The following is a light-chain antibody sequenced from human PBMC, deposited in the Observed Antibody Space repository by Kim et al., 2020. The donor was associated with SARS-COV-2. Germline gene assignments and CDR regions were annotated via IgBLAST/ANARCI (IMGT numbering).Light chain of an antibody. V-gene: IGLV6-57*01. CDR3: QCFDTSRGDWV. Sequence: NFMLTQPHSVSESPGQTITISCTRTSGNIASNYVQWYQQRPGSSPTTVIYEDTRRPSGVPDRFSGSVDSSSNSASLIISGLRTEDEADYYCQCFDTSRGDWVFGGGTQLTVL. J-gene: IGLJ3*02. CDR2: EDT. CDR1: SGNIASNY.